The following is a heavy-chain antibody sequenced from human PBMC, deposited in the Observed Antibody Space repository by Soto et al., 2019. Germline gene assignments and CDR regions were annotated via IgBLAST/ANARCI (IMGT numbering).Heavy chain of an antibody. CDR2: IYYSGST. J-gene: IGHJ4*02. V-gene: IGHV4-39*01. Sequence: TSETLSLTCTVSGGSISSSSYYWGWIRQPPGKGLEWIGSIYYSGSTYYNPSLKSRVTISVDTSKNQFSLKLSSVTAADTAVYYCARQEDDGDYEGLDYWGQGTLVTVSS. CDR1: GGSISSSSYY. CDR3: ARQEDDGDYEGLDY. D-gene: IGHD4-17*01.